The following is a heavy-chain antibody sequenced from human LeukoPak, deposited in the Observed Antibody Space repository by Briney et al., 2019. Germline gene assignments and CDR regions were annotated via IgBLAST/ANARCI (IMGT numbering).Heavy chain of an antibody. V-gene: IGHV4-31*03. J-gene: IGHJ4*02. CDR1: GGSISSGGYY. Sequence: PPETLSLTCTVSGGSISSGGYYWSWIRHHPGKGLEWIGYIYYSGSTYYNPSLKSRVTISVDTYKNQFSLKLSSVTAADTAVYYCARDPFSYGSGSYWGQGTLVTVSS. D-gene: IGHD3-10*01. CDR2: IYYSGST. CDR3: ARDPFSYGSGSY.